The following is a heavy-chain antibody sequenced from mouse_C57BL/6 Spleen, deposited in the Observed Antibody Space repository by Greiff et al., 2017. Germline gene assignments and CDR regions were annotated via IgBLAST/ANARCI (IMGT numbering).Heavy chain of an antibody. V-gene: IGHV14-1*01. J-gene: IGHJ3*01. CDR3: TPYYYGSSPSFAY. CDR1: GFNIKDYY. Sequence: VQLQQSGAELVRPGASVKLSCTASGFNIKDYYMHWVKQRPEQGLEWIGRIDPEDGDTEYAPKFQGKATMTADTSSNTAYLQLSSLTSEDTAVYYCTPYYYGSSPSFAYWGQGTLVTVSA. CDR2: IDPEDGDT. D-gene: IGHD1-1*01.